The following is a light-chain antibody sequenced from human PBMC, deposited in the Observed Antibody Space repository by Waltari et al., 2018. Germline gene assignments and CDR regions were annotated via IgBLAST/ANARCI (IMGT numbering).Light chain of an antibody. CDR3: YTRDTRGMNRV. Sequence: SFDLTQPPSLSVSPGQTARITCSGDALPRNYASWYHQKSCQAPVLVIYEDSKRPSGIPQRFSGSSSGTMSTLTISGAQVEDEGNYYCYTRDTRGMNRVFGGETMLTVL. J-gene: IGLJ3*02. CDR2: EDS. V-gene: IGLV3-10*01. CDR1: ALPRNY.